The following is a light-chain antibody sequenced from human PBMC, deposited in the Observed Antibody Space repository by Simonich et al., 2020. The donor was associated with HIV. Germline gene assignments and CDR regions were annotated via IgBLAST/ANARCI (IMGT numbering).Light chain of an antibody. Sequence: EIVLTQSPGTLSLSPGERATLSCRASQSVSSSYLAWYQQKPGQPPRLLIYGASSRATGIPDRFSGSGSGTDFTLTISRLEPEDFAVYYCQQYGSFTFGPGTKVDIK. CDR2: GAS. V-gene: IGKV3-20*01. J-gene: IGKJ3*01. CDR3: QQYGSFT. CDR1: QSVSSSY.